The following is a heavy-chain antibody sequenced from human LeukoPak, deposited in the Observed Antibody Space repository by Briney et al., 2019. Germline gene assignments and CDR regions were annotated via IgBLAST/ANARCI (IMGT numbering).Heavy chain of an antibody. V-gene: IGHV6-1*01. D-gene: IGHD2-2*01. CDR1: GDSVSSNTAS. CDR2: TYYRSKWYN. J-gene: IGHJ4*02. Sequence: SQTLSLTCAISGDSVSSNTASWNWIRQSPSRGLEWLGRTYYRSKWYNDYALSVKSRITLNPDTSKNQFSLQLNSVTPEDTAVYHCARGTLYATSWNFDYWGQGTLVTVSS. CDR3: ARGTLYATSWNFDY.